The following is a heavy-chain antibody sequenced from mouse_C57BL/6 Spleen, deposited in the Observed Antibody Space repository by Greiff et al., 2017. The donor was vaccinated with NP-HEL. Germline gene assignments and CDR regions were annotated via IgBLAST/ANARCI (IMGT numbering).Heavy chain of an antibody. Sequence: EVKLMESGGDLVKPGGSLKLSCAASGFTFSSYGMSWVRQTPDKRLEWVATISSGGSYTYYPDSVKGRFTISRDNAKNTLYLQMSSLKSEDTAMYYCARPVGYYFDYWGQGTTLTVSS. CDR2: ISSGGSYT. V-gene: IGHV5-6*01. CDR3: ARPVGYYFDY. D-gene: IGHD1-1*02. J-gene: IGHJ2*01. CDR1: GFTFSSYG.